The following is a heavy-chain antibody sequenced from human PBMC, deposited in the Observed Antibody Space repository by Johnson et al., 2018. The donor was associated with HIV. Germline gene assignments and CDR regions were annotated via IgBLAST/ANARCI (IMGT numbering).Heavy chain of an antibody. CDR2: FYSRGST. CDR1: GLNVSRNY. D-gene: IGHD1-20*01. CDR3: ARVRPYNWNDVHAFDI. V-gene: IGHV3-66*01. Sequence: MLLVESGGGLVQPGGSLRLSCAVSGLNVSRNYMSWVRQAPGKGLEWVSVFYSRGSTYYADSVKGRFTISRDNAKNSLYLQMNSLRAEDTAVYYCARVRPYNWNDVHAFDIWGQGTMVTVSS. J-gene: IGHJ3*02.